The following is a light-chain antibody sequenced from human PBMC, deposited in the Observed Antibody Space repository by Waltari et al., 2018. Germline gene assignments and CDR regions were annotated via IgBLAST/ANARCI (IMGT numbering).Light chain of an antibody. CDR2: DAS. Sequence: DIQMNQSPSSVSASVGDRVTLTCRASQGIASRLAWVQQKPGKAPKLLIYDASSLHSGFPSRFSGSGSGTDFTLTIRSLQPEDFAVYYCQQRSNWVTFGGGTTVAIK. V-gene: IGKV1-12*01. CDR3: QQRSNWVT. CDR1: QGIASR. J-gene: IGKJ4*01.